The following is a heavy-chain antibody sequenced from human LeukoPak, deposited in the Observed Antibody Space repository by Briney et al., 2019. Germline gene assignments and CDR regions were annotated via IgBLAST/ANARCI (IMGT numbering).Heavy chain of an antibody. CDR1: GFPFSTFA. J-gene: IGHJ5*02. D-gene: IGHD3-10*01. CDR3: ARLEVRGVIGP. CDR2: IYSTATT. Sequence: GGSLRLSCAASGFPFSTFAMNWVRQAPGKGLEWVSVIYSTATTYYADSVKGRFTISRDNSKNTPYLQMNSLRVADTAVYYCARLEVRGVIGPWGQGTLVTVSS. V-gene: IGHV3-53*01.